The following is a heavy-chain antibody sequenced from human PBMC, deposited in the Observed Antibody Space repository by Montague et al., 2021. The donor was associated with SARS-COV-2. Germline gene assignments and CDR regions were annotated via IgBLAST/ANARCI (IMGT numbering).Heavy chain of an antibody. D-gene: IGHD1-14*01. CDR2: IYYIGST. CDR3: ARSKPVSSFYYYYGMDV. J-gene: IGHJ6*02. CDR1: CLSISSSSDY. V-gene: IGHV4-39*01. Sequence: SETLSLTCTAPCLSISSSSDYGRWISQLPWRDLGWIGSIYYIGSTYYNPSLKSRVTISVDTSKNQFSLKLSSVTAADTAVYYCARSKPVSSFYYYYGMDVWGQGTSVTVSS.